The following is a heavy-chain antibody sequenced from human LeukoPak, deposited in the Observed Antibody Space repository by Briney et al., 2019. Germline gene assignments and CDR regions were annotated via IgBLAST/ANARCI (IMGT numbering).Heavy chain of an antibody. CDR2: IKQDGSEK. Sequence: GGSLRLSCAASGFTFSNYWMGWVRQAPGKGLEWVANIKQDGSEKRYVDPVKGRFTISRDNAKNSLYLQMNSLRAEDTAVYYCARAPATNEWRCMDYWGQGTLVAVAS. V-gene: IGHV3-7*01. CDR1: GFTFSNYW. J-gene: IGHJ4*02. D-gene: IGHD2-8*02. CDR3: ARAPATNEWRCMDY.